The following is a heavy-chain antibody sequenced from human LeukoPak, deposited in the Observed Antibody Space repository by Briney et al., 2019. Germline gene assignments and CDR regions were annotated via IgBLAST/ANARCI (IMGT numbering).Heavy chain of an antibody. CDR3: AHSRNMVRGPFYYYMDV. CDR1: GFSLSASGVG. Sequence: SGPTLVKPTQTLTLTCTFSGFSLSASGVGVGWIRQPAGKALEWLALIYWDDDKRYSPSLKNRLTITKDTSKNQVVLTMTNMDPVDTATYYCAHSRNMVRGPFYYYMDVWGKGTTVTVSS. D-gene: IGHD3-10*01. J-gene: IGHJ6*03. V-gene: IGHV2-5*02. CDR2: IYWDDDK.